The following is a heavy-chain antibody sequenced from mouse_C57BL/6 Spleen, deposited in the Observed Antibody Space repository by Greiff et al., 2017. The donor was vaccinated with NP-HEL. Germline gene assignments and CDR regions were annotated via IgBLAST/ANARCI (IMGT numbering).Heavy chain of an antibody. CDR2: IYPGDGDT. Sequence: VKLQQSGPELVKPGASVKISCKASGYAFSSSWMNWVKQRPGKGLEWIGRIYPGDGDTNYNGKFKGKATLTADKSSSTAYMQLSSLTSEDSAVYFCARQLRLSLDYWGQGTSVTVSS. D-gene: IGHD3-2*02. J-gene: IGHJ4*01. V-gene: IGHV1-82*01. CDR1: GYAFSSSW. CDR3: ARQLRLSLDY.